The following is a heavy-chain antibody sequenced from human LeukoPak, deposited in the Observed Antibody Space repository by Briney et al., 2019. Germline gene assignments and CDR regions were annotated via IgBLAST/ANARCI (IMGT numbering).Heavy chain of an antibody. J-gene: IGHJ4*02. D-gene: IGHD3-22*01. CDR2: INPSGGST. CDR1: GYTFTSYY. V-gene: IGHV1-46*01. Sequence: ASVKVSCTASGYTFTSYYMHWVRQAPGQGLEWMGIINPSGGSTKYAQKLQGRVTITSYTSTSTDYMDLSSLRSEDTAVYYCARDDSSGPQVYWGQGTLVTVSS. CDR3: ARDDSSGPQVY.